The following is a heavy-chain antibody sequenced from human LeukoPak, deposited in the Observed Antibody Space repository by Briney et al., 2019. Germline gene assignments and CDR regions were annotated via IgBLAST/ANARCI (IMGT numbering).Heavy chain of an antibody. V-gene: IGHV1-69*13. D-gene: IGHD3-3*01. CDR1: GGTFSSYA. Sequence: SVKVSCKASGGTFSSYAISWVRQAPGQGLELMGGIIPIFGTANYVQKFQGRVTITADESTSTAYMELSSLRSEDTAVYYCARGPPEWLSYNWFDPWGRGTLVTVSS. J-gene: IGHJ5*02. CDR2: IIPIFGTA. CDR3: ARGPPEWLSYNWFDP.